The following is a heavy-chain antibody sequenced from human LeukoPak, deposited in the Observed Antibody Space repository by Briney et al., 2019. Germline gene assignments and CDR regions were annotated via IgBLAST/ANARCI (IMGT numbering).Heavy chain of an antibody. D-gene: IGHD3-16*01. J-gene: IGHJ5*02. V-gene: IGHV3-13*01. CDR1: GFRFRSYD. CDR3: VRGLTS. Sequence: GGSLRLSCAASGFRFRSYDMNWVRQVTGQRLEWVSSIGTAGDTDYSDSVKGRFTIARENAHNFLYLQMNNLRVEDTGVYYCVRGLTSWGQGTLVTVSS. CDR2: IGTAGDT.